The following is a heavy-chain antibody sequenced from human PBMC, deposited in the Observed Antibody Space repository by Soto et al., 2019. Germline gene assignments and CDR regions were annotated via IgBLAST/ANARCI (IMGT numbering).Heavy chain of an antibody. CDR3: ARARVEMATLAFGY. CDR1: GFTFSSYA. V-gene: IGHV3-30-3*01. CDR2: ISYDGSNK. J-gene: IGHJ4*02. D-gene: IGHD5-12*01. Sequence: GGSLRLSCAASGFTFSSYAMHWVRQAPGKGLEWVAVISYDGSNKYYADSVKGRFTISRDNSKNTLYLQMNSLRAEDTAVYYCARARVEMATLAFGYWGQGTLVIVSS.